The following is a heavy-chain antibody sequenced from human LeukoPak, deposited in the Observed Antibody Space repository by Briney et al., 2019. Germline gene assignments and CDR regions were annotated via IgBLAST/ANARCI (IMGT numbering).Heavy chain of an antibody. J-gene: IGHJ5*02. CDR2: IYTSGST. Sequence: SETLSLTCTVSGGSISSGSYYWSWIRQPAGKGLEGIGRIYTSGSTNYNPSLKSRVTISVDSSKNQFSLKLSSVTAADTAVYYCAREGLRYFDWSENWFDPWGQGTLVTVSS. V-gene: IGHV4-61*02. CDR1: GGSISSGSYY. D-gene: IGHD3-9*01. CDR3: AREGLRYFDWSENWFDP.